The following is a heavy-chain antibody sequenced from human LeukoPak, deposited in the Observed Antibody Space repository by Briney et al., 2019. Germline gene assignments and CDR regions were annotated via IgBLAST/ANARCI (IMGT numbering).Heavy chain of an antibody. CDR2: IYYSGST. D-gene: IGHD2-15*01. J-gene: IGHJ6*02. V-gene: IGHV4-59*12. CDR3: ASTCSGGSCYLRSYYYGMDV. Sequence: SETLSLTCTVSGGSISSYYWSWIRQPPGKGLEWIGYIYYSGSTNYNPSLKSRVTISVDTSKNQFSLKLSSVTAADTAVYYCASTCSGGSCYLRSYYYGMDVWGQGTTVTVSS. CDR1: GGSISSYY.